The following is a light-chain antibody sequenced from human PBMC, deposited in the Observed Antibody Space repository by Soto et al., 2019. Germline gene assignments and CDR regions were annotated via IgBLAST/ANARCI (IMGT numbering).Light chain of an antibody. J-gene: IGKJ1*01. CDR2: DAS. Sequence: EKLTTQSLATLSVSPGERLTLSCRPSQSVSSNLAWYQQIPGQALRLLIYDASTRATGIPARFSGSGSGTEFTLTISSLQSEDLAVYYCQQYDDWPETFGQGSKVDVK. CDR3: QQYDDWPET. CDR1: QSVSSN. V-gene: IGKV3-15*01.